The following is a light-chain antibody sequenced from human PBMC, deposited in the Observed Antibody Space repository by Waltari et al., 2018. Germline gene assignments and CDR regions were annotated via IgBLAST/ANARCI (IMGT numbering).Light chain of an antibody. J-gene: IGKJ1*01. V-gene: IGKV3-20*01. CDR1: QRFSRA. CDR3: QHYVMLPVT. Sequence: EIVLTQSPGTLSLSPGERATLSCRTSQRFSRALAWYQQKPGQAPRLLIYGIVNRATGIPDMFSGSGSGTDFSLTISRLEPEDFAVYYCQHYVMLPVTFGQGTRVEVK. CDR2: GIV.